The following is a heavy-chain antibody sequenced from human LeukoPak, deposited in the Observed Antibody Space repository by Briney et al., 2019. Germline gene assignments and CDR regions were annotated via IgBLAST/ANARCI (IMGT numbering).Heavy chain of an antibody. CDR3: ARGGSLGY. CDR2: IRQDGRDK. Sequence: GGSLRLSCGASGFTFSRNVIHWVRQAPGKGLEWVAFIRQDGRDKKYADSVKGRFIISRDNSKNTLYLQMNSLRAEDTAVYYCARGGSLGYWGQGTLVTVSS. J-gene: IGHJ4*02. V-gene: IGHV3-30*02. CDR1: GFTFSRNV. D-gene: IGHD6-19*01.